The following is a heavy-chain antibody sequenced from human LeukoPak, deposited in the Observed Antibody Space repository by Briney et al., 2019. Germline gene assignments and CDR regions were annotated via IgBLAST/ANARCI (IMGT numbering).Heavy chain of an antibody. J-gene: IGHJ4*02. D-gene: IGHD3-16*01. CDR3: AREGVLRELSY. V-gene: IGHV4-59*01. Sequence: PSETLSLTCAVYGGSFNDYYWNWIRQPPGKGLEWVGYIYYSGSTNYNPSLKSRVTISVDASKNQFSLKLSSVTAADTAVYYCAREGVLRELSYWGQGTLVTVSS. CDR2: IYYSGST. CDR1: GGSFNDYY.